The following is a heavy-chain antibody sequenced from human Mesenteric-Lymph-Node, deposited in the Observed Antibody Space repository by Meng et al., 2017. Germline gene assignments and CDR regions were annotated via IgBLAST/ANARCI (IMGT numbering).Heavy chain of an antibody. V-gene: IGHV4-59*12. D-gene: IGHD3-10*01. CDR3: ARDLVTMVRGVIITSFDY. J-gene: IGHJ4*02. CDR1: GGSISSYY. CDR2: IYYSGST. Sequence: SETLSLTCTVSGGSISSYYWSWIRQPPGKGLEWIGSIYYSGSTYYNPSLKSRVTISVDTSKNQFSLKLSSVTAADTAVYYCARDLVTMVRGVIITSFDYWGQGTLVTVSS.